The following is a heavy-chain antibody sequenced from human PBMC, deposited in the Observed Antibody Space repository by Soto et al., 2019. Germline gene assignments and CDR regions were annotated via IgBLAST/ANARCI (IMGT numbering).Heavy chain of an antibody. CDR3: ARDRVYIAARRNYYYYGMDV. CDR1: GGSFSGYY. D-gene: IGHD6-6*01. V-gene: IGHV4-34*01. Sequence: PSETLSLTCAVYGGSFSGYYWSWIRQPPGKGLEWIGEINHSGSTNYNPSLKSRVTISVDASKNQFSLKLSSVTAADTAVYYCARDRVYIAARRNYYYYGMDVWGQGTTVPVSS. CDR2: INHSGST. J-gene: IGHJ6*02.